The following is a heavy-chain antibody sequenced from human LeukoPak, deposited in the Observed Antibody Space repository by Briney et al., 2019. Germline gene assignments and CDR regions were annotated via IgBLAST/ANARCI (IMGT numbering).Heavy chain of an antibody. CDR2: IESKIEGETT. CDR1: GFTFSNAW. Sequence: VGSRRLSCAASGFTFSNAWMSWVRQAPGKGLEWVGRIESKIEGETTDYAAPVKGRFTISRDDSKYTLYLQMNSLETEDTAVYYCAARPKYADYWGQGTLVTVSS. CDR3: AARPKYADY. V-gene: IGHV3-15*04. J-gene: IGHJ4*02.